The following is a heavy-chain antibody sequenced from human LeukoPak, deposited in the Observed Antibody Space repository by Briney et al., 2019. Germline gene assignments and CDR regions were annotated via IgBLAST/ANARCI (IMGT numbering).Heavy chain of an antibody. CDR3: ASSYGGNSAEYFQH. Sequence: SETLSLTCTVSGGSISSGDYYWSWIRQPPGKGLEWIGYIYYSGSTYYNPSLKSRVTISVDTSKNQFSLKLSPVTAADTAVYYCASSYGGNSAEYFQHWGQGTLVTVSS. CDR2: IYYSGST. CDR1: GGSISSGDYY. J-gene: IGHJ1*01. D-gene: IGHD4-23*01. V-gene: IGHV4-30-4*01.